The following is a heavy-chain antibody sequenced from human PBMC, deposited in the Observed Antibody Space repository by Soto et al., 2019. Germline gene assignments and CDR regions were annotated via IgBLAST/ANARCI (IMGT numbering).Heavy chain of an antibody. CDR2: ISSSSSYI. V-gene: IGHV3-21*01. CDR1: RFTLTRYS. Sequence: GLSMRVSCRAWRFTLTRYSLNRVRQARGKALEWVSSISSSSSYIYYADSVKGRFTISRDNAKNSLYLQMNSLRAEDRAVYYCARALYDFWSVPANWFDPWGQGTRVTVSS. J-gene: IGHJ5*02. D-gene: IGHD3-3*01. CDR3: ARALYDFWSVPANWFDP.